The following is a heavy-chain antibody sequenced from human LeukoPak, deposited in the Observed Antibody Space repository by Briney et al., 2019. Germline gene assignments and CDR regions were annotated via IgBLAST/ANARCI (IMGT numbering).Heavy chain of an antibody. CDR1: GFTFDDYA. CDR2: ISWNSGSI. V-gene: IGHV3-9*01. Sequence: PGRSLRLSCAASGFTFDDYAMHWVRQAPGKGLEWVSGISWNSGSIGYADSVKGRFTISRDNAKNSLYLQMNSLRAEDTALYYCAKVAYGSGSYPVYFDYWGQGTLVTVSS. J-gene: IGHJ4*02. D-gene: IGHD3-10*01. CDR3: AKVAYGSGSYPVYFDY.